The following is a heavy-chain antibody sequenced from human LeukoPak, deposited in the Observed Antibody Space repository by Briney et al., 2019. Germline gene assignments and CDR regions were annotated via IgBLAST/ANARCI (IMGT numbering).Heavy chain of an antibody. D-gene: IGHD3-22*01. V-gene: IGHV3-48*03. Sequence: GGSLRLSCAASGFTFRSYEMNWVRQAPGKGLEWVSYISSSGSTIYYADSVKGRFTISRDNAKNSLYLQMNSLRAEDTAVYYCAGQGLNYYYGMDVWGKGTTVTVSS. CDR2: ISSSGSTI. CDR1: GFTFRSYE. J-gene: IGHJ6*04. CDR3: AGQGLNYYYGMDV.